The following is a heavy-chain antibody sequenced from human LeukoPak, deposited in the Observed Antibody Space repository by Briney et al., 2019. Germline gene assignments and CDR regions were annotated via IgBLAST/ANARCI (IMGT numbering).Heavy chain of an antibody. CDR1: GGSISSGGYY. CDR2: IYYSGST. Sequence: SQTLSLTCTVSGGSISSGGYYWSWIRQHPGKGLEWIGYIYYSGSTYYNPSLKSRVTISVDTSKNQFSLKLSSVTAADTAVYYCARDGVRRDGYNTKPYWYFDLWGRGTLVTVSS. D-gene: IGHD5-24*01. CDR3: ARDGVRRDGYNTKPYWYFDL. V-gene: IGHV4-31*03. J-gene: IGHJ2*01.